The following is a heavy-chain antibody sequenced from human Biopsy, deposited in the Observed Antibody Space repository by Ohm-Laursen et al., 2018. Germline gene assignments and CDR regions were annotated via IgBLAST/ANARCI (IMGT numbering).Heavy chain of an antibody. CDR1: GFTFSNYA. D-gene: IGHD2-8*01. V-gene: IGHV3-23*01. Sequence: SLRLSCAAFGFTFSNYAMSWVRQAPGKGLEWVSGISGSGGRTYYAESMKGRFTISRDNSKKTVYLQMKSLRAEDTAVYYCAKCMTGGSNYYFHHCGQGTLVTVSS. J-gene: IGHJ4*02. CDR2: ISGSGGRT. CDR3: AKCMTGGSNYYFHH.